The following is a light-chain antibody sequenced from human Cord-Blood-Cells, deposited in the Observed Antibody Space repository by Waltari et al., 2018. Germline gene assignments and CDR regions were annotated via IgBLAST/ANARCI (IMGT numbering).Light chain of an antibody. J-gene: IGKJ1*01. V-gene: IGKV3-20*01. CDR2: GAS. Sequence: EIVLTQSPGPLSLSPGERATLSCRASQSVSSSYLAWYQQKPGQAPRLLIYGASSRASGIPDRFSGSGSGTDFTLTMSRLEPEYFAVYYCQQYGRSPWTFGQGTKVEIK. CDR3: QQYGRSPWT. CDR1: QSVSSSY.